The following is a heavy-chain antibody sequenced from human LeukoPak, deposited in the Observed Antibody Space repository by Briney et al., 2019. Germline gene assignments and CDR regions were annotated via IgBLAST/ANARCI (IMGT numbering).Heavy chain of an antibody. CDR1: GFSFSSYT. V-gene: IGHV3-21*04. CDR3: AKELYCSGGSCYYGLDY. D-gene: IGHD2-15*01. Sequence: GGSLRLSCAASGFSFSSYTMNWVRQAPGKGLEWVSSISSSSSYIYYADSLKGRFTISRDNAKNSLYLQMNSLRAEDTALYYCAKELYCSGGSCYYGLDYWGQGTLVTVSS. CDR2: ISSSSSYI. J-gene: IGHJ4*02.